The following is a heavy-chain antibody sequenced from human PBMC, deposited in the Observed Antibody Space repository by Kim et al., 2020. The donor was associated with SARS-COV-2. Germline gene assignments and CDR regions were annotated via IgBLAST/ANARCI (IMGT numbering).Heavy chain of an antibody. CDR2: IKQDGSEK. J-gene: IGHJ6*02. Sequence: GGSLRLSCAASGFTFSSYWMSWVRQAPGKGLEWVANIKQDGSEKYYVDSVKGRFTISRDNAKNSLYLQMNSLRAEDTAVYYCARAMMVRGVMTPYYYYGMDVWGQGTTVTVSS. D-gene: IGHD3-10*01. CDR3: ARAMMVRGVMTPYYYYGMDV. V-gene: IGHV3-7*01. CDR1: GFTFSSYW.